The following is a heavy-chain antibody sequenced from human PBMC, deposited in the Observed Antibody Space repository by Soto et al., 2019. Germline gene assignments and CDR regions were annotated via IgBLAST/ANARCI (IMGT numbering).Heavy chain of an antibody. D-gene: IGHD3-10*01. V-gene: IGHV4-39*01. J-gene: IGHJ3*02. CDR1: GGSISSSSYY. CDR3: ARTGDAAGDSFDI. CDR2: IYYSGST. Sequence: PSETLSLTCTVSGGSISSSSYYWGWLRQPPGKGLEWLGSIYYSGSTYYNPSLKSRVTISVDTSKNQFSLKLSSVAAADTAVYYCARTGDAAGDSFDIWGQGTMVTVSS.